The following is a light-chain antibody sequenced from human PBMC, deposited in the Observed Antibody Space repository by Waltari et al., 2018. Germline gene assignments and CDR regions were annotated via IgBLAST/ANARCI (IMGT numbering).Light chain of an antibody. Sequence: DVVMTQSPLSLPVTLGQPASISCRSSQSLVYGDGNTYLNWFQQRPGQSPRRLIYKVSIRDSGVPDRFNGGGSGTDFTLKISRVEAEDVGVYYCMQGTHWPWTLGQGTKVEIK. CDR2: KVS. CDR1: QSLVYGDGNTY. CDR3: MQGTHWPWT. J-gene: IGKJ1*01. V-gene: IGKV2-30*01.